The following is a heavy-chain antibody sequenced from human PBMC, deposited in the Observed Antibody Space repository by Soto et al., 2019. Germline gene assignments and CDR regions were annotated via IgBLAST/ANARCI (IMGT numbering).Heavy chain of an antibody. J-gene: IGHJ4*02. D-gene: IGHD2-15*01. CDR1: GGTFSSYA. Sequence: SVKVSCKASGGTFSSYAISWVRQAPGQGLEWMGGIIPIFGTANYAQKFQGRVTITADESTSTAYMELSSLRSEDTAVYYCARGTRSVVVVAATYFDYWGQGTLVTVYS. CDR2: IIPIFGTA. V-gene: IGHV1-69*13. CDR3: ARGTRSVVVVAATYFDY.